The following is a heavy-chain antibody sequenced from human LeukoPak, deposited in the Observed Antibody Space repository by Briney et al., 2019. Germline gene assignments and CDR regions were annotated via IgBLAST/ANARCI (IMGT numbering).Heavy chain of an antibody. CDR3: ARGGGRWELPPDY. V-gene: IGHV3-48*03. D-gene: IGHD1-26*01. Sequence: PGGSLILSCVASGFTFSTYEMNWVRQAPGKGLEWVSYISSGGSIYQADSLKGRFTISRDNAKNSLYLQMNSLRVEDTAVYYCARGGGRWELPPDYWGQGTLVTVSS. CDR1: GFTFSTYE. CDR2: ISSGGSI. J-gene: IGHJ4*02.